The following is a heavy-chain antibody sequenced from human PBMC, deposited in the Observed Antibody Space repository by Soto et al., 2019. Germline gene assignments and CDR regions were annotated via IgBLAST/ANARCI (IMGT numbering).Heavy chain of an antibody. J-gene: IGHJ5*02. Sequence: PGGSLRLSCAASGFTFSSYEMNWVRQAPGKGLEWVSKISSSGSTKYYADSVKGRFTISRDNAKNSLYLQMNSLRVEDTAVYYCARVHLYSSSSPWGQGTLVTVSS. D-gene: IGHD6-6*01. CDR1: GFTFSSYE. CDR2: ISSSGSTK. CDR3: ARVHLYSSSSP. V-gene: IGHV3-48*03.